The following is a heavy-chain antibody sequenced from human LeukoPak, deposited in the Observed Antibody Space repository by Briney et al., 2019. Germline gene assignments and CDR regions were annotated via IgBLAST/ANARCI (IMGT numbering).Heavy chain of an antibody. Sequence: AASVKVSCKASGYTFTGYYMHWVRQAPGQGLEWMGWINPNSGGTNYAQKFQGRVTMTRDTSISTAYMELSRLRSDDTAVYYCARDKPRIVVVPAGIGYWGQGTLVTVSS. CDR3: ARDKPRIVVVPAGIGY. CDR2: INPNSGGT. D-gene: IGHD2-2*01. J-gene: IGHJ4*02. CDR1: GYTFTGYY. V-gene: IGHV1-2*02.